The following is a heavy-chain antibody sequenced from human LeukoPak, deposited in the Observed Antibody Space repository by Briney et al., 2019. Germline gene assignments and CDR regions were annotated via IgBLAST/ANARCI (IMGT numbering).Heavy chain of an antibody. CDR1: GYTFTSYG. CDR2: ISAYNGNT. J-gene: IGHJ4*02. Sequence: ASVKVSCKASGYTFTSYGISWVRQAPGQGLEWMGWISAYNGNTNYAQKLQGRVTMTTDTSTSTAYMELRSLRSDDTAVYYCATDPIPYYYDSSGYLNDYWGQGTLVTVSS. D-gene: IGHD3-22*01. V-gene: IGHV1-18*01. CDR3: ATDPIPYYYDSSGYLNDY.